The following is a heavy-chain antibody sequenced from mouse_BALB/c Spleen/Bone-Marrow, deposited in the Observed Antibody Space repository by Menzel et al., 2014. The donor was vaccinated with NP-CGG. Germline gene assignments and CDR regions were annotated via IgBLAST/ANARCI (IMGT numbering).Heavy chain of an antibody. CDR2: ISYSGST. Sequence: EVHLVESGPGLVKPSQSLSLTCTVTGYSITSDYAWYWIRQFPGNKLEWMGYISYSGSTSYNPSLKSRIPITRDTSKNQFFLQLNSVTTEDTATFFCARGFDYWGQGTPLTVSS. V-gene: IGHV3-2*02. CDR3: ARGFDY. CDR1: GYSITSDYA. J-gene: IGHJ2*01.